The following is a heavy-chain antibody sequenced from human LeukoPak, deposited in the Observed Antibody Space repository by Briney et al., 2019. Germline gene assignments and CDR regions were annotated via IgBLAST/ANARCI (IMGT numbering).Heavy chain of an antibody. CDR2: INAVNGDT. Sequence: EASVKVSCKASGYTFTSYAMHWVRQAPGQRLEWMGWINAVNGDTKYSQKFQGRVTITRDTSASTAYMELSSLRSEDTAVYYCARDRGITMIVVGGDFDYWGQGTLVTVSS. D-gene: IGHD3-22*01. CDR3: ARDRGITMIVVGGDFDY. J-gene: IGHJ4*02. CDR1: GYTFTSYA. V-gene: IGHV1-3*01.